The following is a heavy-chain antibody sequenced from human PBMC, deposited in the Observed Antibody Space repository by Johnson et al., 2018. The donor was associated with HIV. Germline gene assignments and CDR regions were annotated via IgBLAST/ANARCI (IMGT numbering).Heavy chain of an antibody. CDR1: GFTFSGYG. J-gene: IGHJ3*02. D-gene: IGHD3-16*01. V-gene: IGHV3-30*03. Sequence: QVQLVESGGGVVQPGGSLRLSCAASGFTFSGYGIHWVRQAPGKGLEWVAVISYDGSEKYYVDSVKGRFTMSSDNAKNSLYLQMKSLKAEDTALYYCARERAGWGLLDAFDIWGQGTMVTVSS. CDR3: ARERAGWGLLDAFDI. CDR2: ISYDGSEK.